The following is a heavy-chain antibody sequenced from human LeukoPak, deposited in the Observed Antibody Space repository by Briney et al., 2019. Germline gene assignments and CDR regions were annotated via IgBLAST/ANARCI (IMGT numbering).Heavy chain of an antibody. Sequence: SETLSLTCTVSGGSISSYYWSWIRQPAGKGLEWIGRIYTSGSTNYNPSLKSRVTMSVDTSKNQLSLKLSSVTAADTAVYYCARAYCGGDCYSLDYWGQGTLVTVSS. V-gene: IGHV4-4*07. CDR3: ARAYCGGDCYSLDY. D-gene: IGHD2-21*01. CDR1: GGSISSYY. J-gene: IGHJ4*02. CDR2: IYTSGST.